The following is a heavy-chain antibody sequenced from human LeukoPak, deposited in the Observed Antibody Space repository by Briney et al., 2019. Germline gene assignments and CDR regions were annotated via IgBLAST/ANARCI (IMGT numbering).Heavy chain of an antibody. J-gene: IGHJ4*02. Sequence: GRSLRLSCAASGFTFSSYGMHWVRQAPGKGLEWVAVISYDGGNKYYADSVKGRFTISRDNSKNTLYLQMNSLRAEDTAVYYCAKDPAVAGTTGGDYWGQGTLVTVSS. CDR3: AKDPAVAGTTGGDY. CDR2: ISYDGGNK. CDR1: GFTFSSYG. D-gene: IGHD6-19*01. V-gene: IGHV3-30*18.